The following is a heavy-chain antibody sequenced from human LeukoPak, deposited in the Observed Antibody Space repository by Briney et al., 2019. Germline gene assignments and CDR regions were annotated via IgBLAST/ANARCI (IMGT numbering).Heavy chain of an antibody. J-gene: IGHJ5*02. D-gene: IGHD6-6*01. CDR3: ARVGSSSDSIWFDP. CDR2: IYYSGST. Sequence: PSETLSPTCTVSGGSISSSSYYWGWIRQPPGKGLECIGSIYYSGSTYYNPFLKCRVTISVDTSKNQFSMKWSFVTAADTAVYYCARVGSSSDSIWFDPWGEGTLVTVSS. CDR1: GGSISSSSYY. V-gene: IGHV4-39*07.